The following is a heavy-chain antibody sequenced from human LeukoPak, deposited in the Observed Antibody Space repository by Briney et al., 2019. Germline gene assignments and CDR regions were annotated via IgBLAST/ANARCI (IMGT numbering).Heavy chain of an antibody. J-gene: IGHJ3*02. CDR1: GGSFSGYY. V-gene: IGHV4-34*01. D-gene: IGHD1-26*01. CDR3: ARDTLGATFPGAFDI. Sequence: SETLSLTCAVYGGSFSGYYWSWIRQPPGKGLEWIGEINHSGSTNYNPSLKSRVTISVDTSKNQFSLNLSSVPAADAAVYYCARDTLGATFPGAFDIWGQGTMVTVSS. CDR2: INHSGST.